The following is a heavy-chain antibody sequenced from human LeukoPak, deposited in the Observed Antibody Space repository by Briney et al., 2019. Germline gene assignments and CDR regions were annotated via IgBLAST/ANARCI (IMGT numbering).Heavy chain of an antibody. CDR3: TRSLFYNNWSFDY. CDR1: GFTFSSYW. CDR2: SGNKANSYTT. D-gene: IGHD1-1*01. V-gene: IGHV3-72*01. Sequence: GGSLRLSCAASGFTFSSYWMHWVRQAPGKGLEWVARSGNKANSYTTEYAASVRGRFIISRDDSKTSLYLQMNSLKTEDTAVYYCTRSLFYNNWSFDYWGQGILVTVSS. J-gene: IGHJ4*02.